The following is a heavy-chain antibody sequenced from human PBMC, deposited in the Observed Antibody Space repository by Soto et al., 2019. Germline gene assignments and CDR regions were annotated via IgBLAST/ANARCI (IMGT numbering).Heavy chain of an antibody. Sequence: QVQLVQSGAEVKKPGSSVKVSCKASGGTFSSYTISWVRQAPGQGLEWMGRIIPILGIANYAQKFQGRVTITADKSTSTAYMELSSLRSEDTAVYYCARQFHTPGHGYDYYGMDVWGQGTTVTVSS. V-gene: IGHV1-69*02. CDR2: IIPILGIA. CDR1: GGTFSSYT. J-gene: IGHJ6*02. D-gene: IGHD2-8*01. CDR3: ARQFHTPGHGYDYYGMDV.